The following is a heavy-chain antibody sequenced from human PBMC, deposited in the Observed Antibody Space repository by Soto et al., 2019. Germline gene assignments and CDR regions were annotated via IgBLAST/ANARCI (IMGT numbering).Heavy chain of an antibody. J-gene: IGHJ4*02. Sequence: EVHLVESGGGLVQPGGSLRLSCAASGFSFSNYWMTWVRQAPGKGLEWVANINPDGGAKYYAESVKGRFSISRDNAKNSLYLQMSSLRAEDTAVYYCAKAFYNGNSDFGYWGQGTLVTVSS. CDR2: INPDGGAK. CDR1: GFSFSNYW. D-gene: IGHD3-10*01. CDR3: AKAFYNGNSDFGY. V-gene: IGHV3-7*05.